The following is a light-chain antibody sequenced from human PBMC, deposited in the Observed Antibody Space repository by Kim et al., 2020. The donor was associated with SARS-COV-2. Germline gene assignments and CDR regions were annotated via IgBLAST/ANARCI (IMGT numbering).Light chain of an antibody. Sequence: VSPGQTASITCSGDKLGDKYACWYQQKPGQSPVLVIYQDSKRPSGIPERFSGSNSGNTATLTISGTQAMDEADYYCQAWNSSTWVFGGGTQVTV. J-gene: IGLJ3*02. V-gene: IGLV3-1*01. CDR3: QAWNSSTWV. CDR1: KLGDKY. CDR2: QDS.